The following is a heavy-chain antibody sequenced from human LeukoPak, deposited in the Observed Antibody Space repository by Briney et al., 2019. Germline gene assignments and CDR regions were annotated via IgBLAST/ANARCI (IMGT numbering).Heavy chain of an antibody. CDR2: IYTSGST. D-gene: IGHD3-3*01. Sequence: PSETLSLTCTVSGGSISSYYWSWIRQPAGKGLEWIGRIYTSGSTNYNPSLKSRVTMSVDTSKNQFSLKLSSVTAADTAAYYCAREHLGGDFWSGYYLGFDYWGQGTLVTVSS. CDR3: AREHLGGDFWSGYYLGFDY. CDR1: GGSISSYY. J-gene: IGHJ4*02. V-gene: IGHV4-4*07.